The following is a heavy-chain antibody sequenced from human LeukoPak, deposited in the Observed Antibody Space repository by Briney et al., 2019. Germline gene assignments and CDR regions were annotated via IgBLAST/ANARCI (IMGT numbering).Heavy chain of an antibody. D-gene: IGHD4-17*01. CDR3: IVFGDSNH. V-gene: IGHV3-53*01. Sequence: GSLRLSCAASGFTVSSNYMSWVRQAPGEGLEWVSVIYSGGSTYYADSVKGRFTISRDNSKNTLYLQMNSLRAEDTAVYYCIVFGDSNHWGQGTLVTVSS. J-gene: IGHJ5*02. CDR2: IYSGGST. CDR1: GFTVSSNY.